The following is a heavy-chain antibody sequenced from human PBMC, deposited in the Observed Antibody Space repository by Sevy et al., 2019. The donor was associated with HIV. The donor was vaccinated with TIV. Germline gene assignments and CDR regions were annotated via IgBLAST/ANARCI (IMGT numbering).Heavy chain of an antibody. D-gene: IGHD2-2*01. CDR1: GFTFSSYW. CDR2: LKQDGSEK. V-gene: IGHV3-7*01. J-gene: IGHJ6*02. Sequence: GGSLRLACAASGFTFSSYWMSWVRRAPGKGLEWVANLKQDGSEKNYVDSVKGRFTISRDNAKNSLYLQMNSLRAEDTAVYYCARENIVVVPAAMDYYYYGMDVWGQGTTVTVSS. CDR3: ARENIVVVPAAMDYYYYGMDV.